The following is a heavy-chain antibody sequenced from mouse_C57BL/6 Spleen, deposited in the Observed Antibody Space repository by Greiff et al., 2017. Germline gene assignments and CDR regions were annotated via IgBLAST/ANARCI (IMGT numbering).Heavy chain of an antibody. Sequence: EVKLMESEGGLVQPGSSMKLSCTASGFTFSDYYMAWVRQVPEKGLEWVANINYDGSSTYYLDSLKSRFIISRDNAKNILYLQMSSLKSEDTATYYCARGDYYGSRYWYFDVWGTGTTVTVSS. J-gene: IGHJ1*03. V-gene: IGHV5-16*01. CDR1: GFTFSDYY. CDR2: INYDGSST. D-gene: IGHD1-1*01. CDR3: ARGDYYGSRYWYFDV.